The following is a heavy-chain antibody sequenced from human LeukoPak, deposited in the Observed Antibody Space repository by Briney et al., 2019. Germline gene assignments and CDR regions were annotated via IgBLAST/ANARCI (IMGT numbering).Heavy chain of an antibody. V-gene: IGHV4-39*01. CDR1: GGSITSSNYY. CDR3: ARHNYDHDSSTSFPDY. Sequence: SETLSLTCTVSGGSITSSNYYWGWIRQPPGKGLERIGNFYYSGSTYYNPSLKSRVTISVDTSKNQFSLQLTSVTAADTAVYYCARHNYDHDSSTSFPDYWGQGALVTVSS. J-gene: IGHJ4*02. CDR2: FYYSGST. D-gene: IGHD3-22*01.